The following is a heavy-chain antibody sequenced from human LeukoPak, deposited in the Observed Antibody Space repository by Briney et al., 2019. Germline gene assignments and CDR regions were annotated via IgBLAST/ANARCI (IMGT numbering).Heavy chain of an antibody. Sequence: GGSLRLSCAASGFTFSSYAMSWVRQAPGKGLEWVSAISGSDGSTYYADSVKGRFTISRDNSKNTLYLQMNSLRAEDTAVYYCAKLPTVTTSMDYWGQGTLVTVSS. V-gene: IGHV3-23*01. D-gene: IGHD4-17*01. CDR3: AKLPTVTTSMDY. CDR1: GFTFSSYA. J-gene: IGHJ4*02. CDR2: ISGSDGST.